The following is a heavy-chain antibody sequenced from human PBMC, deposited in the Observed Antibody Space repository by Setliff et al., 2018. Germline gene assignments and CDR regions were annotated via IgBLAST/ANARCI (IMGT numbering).Heavy chain of an antibody. CDR1: GFTFSTYW. CDR3: AKDPENYEQSFDY. V-gene: IGHV3-30*02. CDR2: IRYDANNK. J-gene: IGHJ4*02. Sequence: PGGSLRLSCAASGFTFSTYWMSWVRQAPGKGLEWVAFIRYDANNKYYADSVKGRFTISRDNPKNTLYLQMNSLRDEDTAVYYCAKDPENYEQSFDYWGQGTLVTVSS. D-gene: IGHD3-16*01.